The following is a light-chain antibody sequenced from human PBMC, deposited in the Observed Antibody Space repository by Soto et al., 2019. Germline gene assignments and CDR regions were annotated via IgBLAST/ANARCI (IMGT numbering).Light chain of an antibody. CDR1: DIGRKS. CDR2: GDT. Sequence: SYELTQPPSLSVAPGQTARIPCGGADIGRKSVHWYQQKPGQAPVLVVYGDTDRASGIPERFSGSNSGYTANLTISVVEGGDEADYFCQVWDSSNDNRIFGGGTKLTVL. CDR3: QVWDSSNDNRI. J-gene: IGLJ2*01. V-gene: IGLV3-21*02.